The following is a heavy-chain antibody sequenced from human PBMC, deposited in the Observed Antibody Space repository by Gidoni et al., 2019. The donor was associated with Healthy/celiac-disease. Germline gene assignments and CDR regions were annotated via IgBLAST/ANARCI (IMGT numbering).Heavy chain of an antibody. CDR3: AHRRKTTMVRGAPSGFDP. CDR1: GFSLSTSGVG. D-gene: IGHD3-10*01. Sequence: QITLKESGPTLVKPTQTLTLTCTFSGFSLSTSGVGVGWIRQPPGKALEWLALIYWNDDKRYSPSLKSRLTITKDTSKNQVVLTMTNMDPVDTATYYCAHRRKTTMVRGAPSGFDPWGQGTLVTVSS. V-gene: IGHV2-5*01. CDR2: IYWNDDK. J-gene: IGHJ5*02.